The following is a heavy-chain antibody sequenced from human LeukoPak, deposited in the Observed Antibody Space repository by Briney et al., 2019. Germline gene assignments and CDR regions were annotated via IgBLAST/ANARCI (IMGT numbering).Heavy chain of an antibody. CDR2: ITRSSRDT. Sequence: GGSLRLSCAASVLTLSTYNMNWVRQAPGKGREWVSSITRSSRDTLYADSVKGRFPISRANSQNTLYLQMNSPRAEDTAVYYCAKSGYNGYDYWGQGTLVTVSS. CDR3: AKSGYNGYDY. D-gene: IGHD5-24*01. V-gene: IGHV3-23*01. CDR1: VLTLSTYN. J-gene: IGHJ4*02.